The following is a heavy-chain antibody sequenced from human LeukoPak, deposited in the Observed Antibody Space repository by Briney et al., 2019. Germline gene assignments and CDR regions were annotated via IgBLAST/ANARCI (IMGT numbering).Heavy chain of an antibody. J-gene: IGHJ5*02. CDR2: IRADIDRI. V-gene: IGHV3-48*04. Sequence: GGSLRLSCAAYGFPFSTYSMNWVRQAPGKGLEWLAYIRADIDRIYYADSVKGRFTASRDNAKSSLHLQINSLRAEDTAIYYCASRAIGWYRDGNWFDPWGQGTLVTVSS. CDR3: ASRAIGWYRDGNWFDP. D-gene: IGHD6-19*01. CDR1: GFPFSTYS.